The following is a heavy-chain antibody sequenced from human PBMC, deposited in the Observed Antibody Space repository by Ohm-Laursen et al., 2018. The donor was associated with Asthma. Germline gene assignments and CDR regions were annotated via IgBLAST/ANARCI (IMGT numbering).Heavy chain of an antibody. D-gene: IGHD2-21*01. V-gene: IGHV3-33*07. CDR2: IWSDGSNE. CDR3: ARSNGRDCFDV. CDR1: GFAFSRYG. J-gene: IGHJ3*01. Sequence: SLRLSCAALGFAFSRYGMYWVRQAPGKGLQWVAVIWSDGSNEDYAESVKGRFTISRDNSGNTLYLQMNSLRAEDTAVYYCARSNGRDCFDVWGQGTMVTVSS.